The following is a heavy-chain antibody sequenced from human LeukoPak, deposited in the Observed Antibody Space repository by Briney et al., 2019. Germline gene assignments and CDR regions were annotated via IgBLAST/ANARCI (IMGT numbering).Heavy chain of an antibody. CDR2: IYYNGNT. Sequence: SETLSLTCAVSGGSVTSGRYFWSWIRQPPGKGLEWIGYIYYNGNTKYSPSLESRVTISVDTSKNQFSLKLSSVTAADTAVYYCARGLLYCSCTSCQGHYYYYGMDVWGQGTTVTVSS. CDR3: ARGLLYCSCTSCQGHYYYYGMDV. V-gene: IGHV4-61*01. J-gene: IGHJ6*02. D-gene: IGHD2-2*01. CDR1: GGSVTSGRYF.